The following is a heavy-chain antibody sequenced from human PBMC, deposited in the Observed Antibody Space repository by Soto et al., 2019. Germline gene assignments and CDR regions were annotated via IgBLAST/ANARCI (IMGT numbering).Heavy chain of an antibody. CDR3: ARAYYFGSGTSYTLYY. D-gene: IGHD3-10*01. J-gene: IGHJ4*02. CDR2: ISDDGVSK. CDR1: GFTFSNYG. V-gene: IGHV3-30*03. Sequence: PGGSLRLSCAASGFTFSNYGMHWVRQSPGEGLEWVAVISDDGVSKYYADSVQGRFTISRDNSESAVFLQMNSLRPDDTALYFCARAYYFGSGTSYTLYYWGQGTQVTVSS.